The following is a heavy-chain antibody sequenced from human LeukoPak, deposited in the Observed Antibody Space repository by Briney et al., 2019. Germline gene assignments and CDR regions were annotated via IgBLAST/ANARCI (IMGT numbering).Heavy chain of an antibody. Sequence: SETLSLTCTVSGDSTSSSSYYWGWIRQPPGKGLEWIGSIYYSGSTYYNPSLKSRVTISVDTSRNQFSLKLSSVTAADTAVYYCARHPGVYGSGVYNWFDPWGQGTLVTVSS. D-gene: IGHD3-10*01. CDR2: IYYSGST. J-gene: IGHJ5*02. CDR1: GDSTSSSSYY. V-gene: IGHV4-39*01. CDR3: ARHPGVYGSGVYNWFDP.